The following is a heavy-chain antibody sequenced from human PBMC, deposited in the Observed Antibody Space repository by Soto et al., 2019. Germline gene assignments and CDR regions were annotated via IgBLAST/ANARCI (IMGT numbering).Heavy chain of an antibody. Sequence: ASVKVSCKASGYSCTSLDINWVRQTAGQGLEWMGWMQPSTGRTGYAQKFQGRVTMTRDTSINTAYMELTTLTSDDTAFYYCARGASAGVDYWCQGPLVTVSS. J-gene: IGHJ4*02. D-gene: IGHD1-26*01. CDR1: GYSCTSLD. CDR3: ARGASAGVDY. V-gene: IGHV1-8*01. CDR2: MQPSTGRT.